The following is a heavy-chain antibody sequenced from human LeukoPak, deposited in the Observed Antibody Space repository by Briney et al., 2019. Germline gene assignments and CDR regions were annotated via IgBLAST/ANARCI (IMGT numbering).Heavy chain of an antibody. CDR3: ARRNWGIAAADY. J-gene: IGHJ4*02. D-gene: IGHD6-13*01. Sequence: ASVKVSCKASGYTFTSYDINWVRQATGQGLEWMGWMNPNSGNTGYAQKFQGRVTMTRNTSIGTAYMELSSLRSEDTAVYYCARRNWGIAAADYWGQGTLVTVSS. V-gene: IGHV1-8*01. CDR1: GYTFTSYD. CDR2: MNPNSGNT.